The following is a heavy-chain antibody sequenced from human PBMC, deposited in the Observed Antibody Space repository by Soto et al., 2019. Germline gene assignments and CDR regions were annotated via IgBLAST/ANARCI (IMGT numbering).Heavy chain of an antibody. CDR1: GFTFSSYA. CDR3: AKDETLRFLEWLSTDAFDI. D-gene: IGHD3-3*01. V-gene: IGHV3-23*01. Sequence: VGSLRLSCAASGFTFSSYAMSWVRLAPGKGLEWVSAISGSGGSTYYADSVKGRFTISRDNSKNTLYLQMNSLRAEDTAVYYCAKDETLRFLEWLSTDAFDIWGQGTMVTVSS. CDR2: ISGSGGST. J-gene: IGHJ3*02.